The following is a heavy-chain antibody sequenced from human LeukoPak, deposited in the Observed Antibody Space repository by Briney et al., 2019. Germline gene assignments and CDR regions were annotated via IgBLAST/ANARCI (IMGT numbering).Heavy chain of an antibody. D-gene: IGHD2-2*01. CDR3: ARGRTRYYYYYYGMDV. CDR2: ISAYNGNT. CDR1: GYTFTSYG. J-gene: IGHJ6*02. Sequence: ASVKVSCKASGYTFTSYGISWVRQAPGQGLEWMAWISAYNGNTNYAQKLQGRVTMTTDTSTSTAYMELRSLRSDDTAVYYCARGRTRYYYYYYGMDVWGQGTTVTVSS. V-gene: IGHV1-18*01.